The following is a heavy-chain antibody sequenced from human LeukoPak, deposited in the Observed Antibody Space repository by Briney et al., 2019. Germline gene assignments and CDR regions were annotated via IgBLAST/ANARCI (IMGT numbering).Heavy chain of an antibody. Sequence: PSETLSLTCAVYGGSFSDYYWGWIRQPPGKGLEWIGEVNPSGSTNYSPSLKSRATISVDTPKNQFSLKLSSVAAADTAVYFCVRVGYSYVINDWSRTGLGAWPTKCYYHMDVWDKGATVTVSS. CDR3: VRVGYSYVINDWSRTGLGAWPTKCYYHMDV. V-gene: IGHV4-34*01. CDR1: GGSFSDYY. CDR2: VNPSGST. D-gene: IGHD5-18*01. J-gene: IGHJ6*03.